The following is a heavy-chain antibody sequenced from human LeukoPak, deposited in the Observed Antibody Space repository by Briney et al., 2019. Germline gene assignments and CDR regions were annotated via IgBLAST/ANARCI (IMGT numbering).Heavy chain of an antibody. CDR2: IYSGGST. CDR3: ARDMAGYSSSSSYYYYYMDV. J-gene: IGHJ6*03. D-gene: IGHD6-6*01. CDR1: GFTVSSNY. V-gene: IGHV3-53*01. Sequence: GGSLRLSCAASGFTVSSNYMSWVRQAPGKGLEWVSVIYSGGSTYYADSVKGRFTISRDSSKNTLYLQMNSLRAEDTAVYYCARDMAGYSSSSSYYYYYMDVWGKGTTVTVSS.